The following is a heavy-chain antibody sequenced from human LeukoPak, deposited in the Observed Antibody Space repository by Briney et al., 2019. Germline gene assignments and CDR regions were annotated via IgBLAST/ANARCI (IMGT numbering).Heavy chain of an antibody. D-gene: IGHD6-13*01. CDR3: ATTYSSSCCGDAFDI. J-gene: IGHJ3*02. CDR1: GGSFSGYY. Sequence: PSETLSLTCAVYGGSFSGYYWSWIRQPPGKGLEWIGEINHSGSTNYNPSLKSRVTISVDTSKSQFSLKLSSVTAADTAVYYCATTYSSSCCGDAFDIWGQGTMVTVSS. V-gene: IGHV4-34*01. CDR2: INHSGST.